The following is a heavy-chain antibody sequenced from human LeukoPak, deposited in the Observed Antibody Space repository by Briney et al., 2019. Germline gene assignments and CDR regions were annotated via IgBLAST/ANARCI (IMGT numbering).Heavy chain of an antibody. J-gene: IGHJ4*02. Sequence: GGSLRLSCAASGFTVSNNYMNWVRQAPGKGLEWVAVISYDGSSEYYADSVRGRFTISRDNSKNTLYLQMNSLGAEDTAVYYCARDERKGLDTTIIRHDYWGQGTLVTVSS. CDR2: ISYDGSSE. CDR3: ARDERKGLDTTIIRHDY. D-gene: IGHD5-18*01. V-gene: IGHV3-30-3*01. CDR1: GFTVSNNY.